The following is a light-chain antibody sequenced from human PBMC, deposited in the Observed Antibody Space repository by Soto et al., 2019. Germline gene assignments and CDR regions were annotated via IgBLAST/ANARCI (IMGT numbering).Light chain of an antibody. CDR3: QQYNNRWT. J-gene: IGKJ1*01. Sequence: EIGMTQSPATLSVSPGERATLSCRARQSVGSNLAWYQQKPGQAPMLLIYGSSTRAAGIPARFSGSGSGTEVTLTISSLQSEDFAVYFCQQYNNRWTFGPGTKVEIK. V-gene: IGKV3-15*01. CDR1: QSVGSN. CDR2: GSS.